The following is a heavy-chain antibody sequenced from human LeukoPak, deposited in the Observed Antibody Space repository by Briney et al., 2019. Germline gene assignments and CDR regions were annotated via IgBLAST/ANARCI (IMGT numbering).Heavy chain of an antibody. CDR3: AHWESGYSHL. D-gene: IGHD1-26*01. J-gene: IGHJ2*01. CDR1: RFLLRPSGVG. V-gene: IGHV2-5*02. Sequence: CGLTLVNPTQPLTLTCTFSRFLLRPSGVGVGWVRHPPGEALEWIALIYWDDTKRYSPSLKNRPTITKATTKNQVDLKMTNLDPVDTATYYCAHWESGYSHLWGRGTLVTVSS. CDR2: IYWDDTK.